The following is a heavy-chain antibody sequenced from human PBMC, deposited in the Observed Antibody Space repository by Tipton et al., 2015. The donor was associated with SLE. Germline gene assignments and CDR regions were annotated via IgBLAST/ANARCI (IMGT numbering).Heavy chain of an antibody. V-gene: IGHV4-59*01. CDR3: ARDKPYDI. J-gene: IGHJ3*02. Sequence: TLSLTCTVSGCSLSAYYWSWIRQPPGRGLEWIAYIYYSESNTESTNYNPSLKSRLTISGDTSKNQFSLKLTSVTAADTAVYYCARDKPYDIWGQGTMVTVSS. CDR2: IYYSESNTEST. CDR1: GCSLSAYY.